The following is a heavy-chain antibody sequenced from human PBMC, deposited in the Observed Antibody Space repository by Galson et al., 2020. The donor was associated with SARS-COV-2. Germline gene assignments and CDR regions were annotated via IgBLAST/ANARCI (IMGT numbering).Heavy chain of an antibody. CDR1: GFTFSSYA. J-gene: IGHJ6*02. V-gene: IGHV3-30*04. Sequence: GGSLRLSCAASGFTFSSYAMHWVRQAPGKGLEWVAVISYDGSNKYYADSVKGRFTISRDNSKNTLYLQMNSLRAEDTAVYYCARGLGITMVPGREVDYGMDVWGQGTTVTVS. CDR3: ARGLGITMVPGREVDYGMDV. CDR2: ISYDGSNK. D-gene: IGHD3-10*01.